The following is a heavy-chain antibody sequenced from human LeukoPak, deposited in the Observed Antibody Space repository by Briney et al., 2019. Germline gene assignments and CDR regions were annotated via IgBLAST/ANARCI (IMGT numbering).Heavy chain of an antibody. D-gene: IGHD3-10*01. CDR2: INHSGST. V-gene: IGHV4-34*01. J-gene: IGHJ6*02. CDR3: AREVRYYYYGMDV. Sequence: SETLSLTCAVYGGSFSGYYWSWIRLPPGKGLEWIGEINHSGSTNYNPSLKSRVTISVDTSKNQFSLKLSSVTAADTAVYYCAREVRYYYYGMDVWGQGTTVTVSS. CDR1: GGSFSGYY.